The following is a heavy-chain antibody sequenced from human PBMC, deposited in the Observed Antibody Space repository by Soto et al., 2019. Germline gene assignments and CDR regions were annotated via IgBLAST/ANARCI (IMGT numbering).Heavy chain of an antibody. CDR3: ARDLGVRGVIIATDYYYGMDG. V-gene: IGHV4-59*01. Sequence: SETLSLTCTVSGGSISSYYWSWIRQPPGKGLGWFGYIYHSGSTNYNPSLKSRVTISVDTSKNQFYLELSCVTAADTAVYYCARDLGVRGVIIATDYYYGMDGWGQGTTVTVAS. CDR2: IYHSGST. CDR1: GGSISSYY. D-gene: IGHD3-10*01. J-gene: IGHJ6*02.